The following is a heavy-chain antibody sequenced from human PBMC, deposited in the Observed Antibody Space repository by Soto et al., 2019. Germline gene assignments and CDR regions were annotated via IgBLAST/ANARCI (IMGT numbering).Heavy chain of an antibody. CDR2: IYYSGST. J-gene: IGHJ6*03. CDR1: GGSISSYY. Sequence: SETLSLTCTVSGGSISSYYWSWIRQPPGKGLEWIGYIYYSGSTNYNPSLKSRVTISVDTSKNQFSLKLSYVTAADTAVYYCARNEEGFLEWLLPAGYYYYMDVWGKGTTVTVSS. CDR3: ARNEEGFLEWLLPAGYYYYMDV. D-gene: IGHD3-3*01. V-gene: IGHV4-59*08.